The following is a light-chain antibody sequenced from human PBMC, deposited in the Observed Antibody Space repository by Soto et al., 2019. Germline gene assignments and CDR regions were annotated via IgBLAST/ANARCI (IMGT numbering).Light chain of an antibody. CDR1: QSVSSNY. CDR3: QQYGTSPQT. CDR2: AAS. V-gene: IGKV3-20*01. J-gene: IGKJ1*01. Sequence: IVLTQSPGTLSLSPGERATLSCRAGQSVSSNYLAWYQQKPGQAPRLIIYAASSRATGIPDRFSGSWSGTDCTLTIDGLEPEDVVVYYCQQYGTSPQTFGQGTKVDI.